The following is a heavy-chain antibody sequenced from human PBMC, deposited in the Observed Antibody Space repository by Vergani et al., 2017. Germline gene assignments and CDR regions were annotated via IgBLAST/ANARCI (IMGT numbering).Heavy chain of an antibody. J-gene: IGHJ6*04. Sequence: QVKLVQSGAEVKKPGSSVKVSCKVSGGTFSSYAISWVRQAPGQGLGRMGRIIPIFGTANYAQKFQGRVTITADESTSTAYMELGSLRSEDTAVYYCARDQGSSGSPYYYGMAVWGEGTTVTVSS. D-gene: IGHD6-19*01. CDR3: ARDQGSSGSPYYYGMAV. CDR2: IIPIFGTA. CDR1: GGTFSSYA. V-gene: IGHV1-69*13.